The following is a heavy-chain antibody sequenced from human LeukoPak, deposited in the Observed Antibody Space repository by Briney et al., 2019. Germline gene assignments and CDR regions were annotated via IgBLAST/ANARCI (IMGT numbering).Heavy chain of an antibody. CDR3: AKDRYDSSGYFDY. Sequence: PEGSLRLSCAASGFTFSSYGMHWVRQAPGKGLEWVAVISYDGSNKYYADSVKGRFTISRDNSKNTLYLQMNSLRAEDTAVYYCAKDRYDSSGYFDYWGQGTLVTVSS. CDR2: ISYDGSNK. CDR1: GFTFSSYG. J-gene: IGHJ4*02. V-gene: IGHV3-30*18. D-gene: IGHD3-22*01.